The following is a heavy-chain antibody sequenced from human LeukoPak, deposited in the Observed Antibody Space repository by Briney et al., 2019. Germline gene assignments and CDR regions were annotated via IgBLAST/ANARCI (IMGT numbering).Heavy chain of an antibody. CDR3: ASGKRQTVYEFDY. CDR2: IIPILGTA. V-gene: IGHV1-69*13. D-gene: IGHD2/OR15-2a*01. CDR1: GYTFTDYY. J-gene: IGHJ4*02. Sequence: SVKVSCKASGYTFTDYYMHWVRQAPGQGLEWMGGIIPILGTANYAQKFQGRVTITADESTSTAYMELSSLRSEDTAVYYCASGKRQTVYEFDYWGQGTLVTVSS.